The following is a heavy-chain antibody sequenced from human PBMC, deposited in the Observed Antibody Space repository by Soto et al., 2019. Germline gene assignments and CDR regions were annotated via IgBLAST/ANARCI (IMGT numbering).Heavy chain of an antibody. V-gene: IGHV4-59*01. CDR3: ARSGGSAYAY. CDR1: GGSISSYY. Sequence: QVQLQESGPGLVKPSETLSLACTVSGGSISSYYWTWIRQPPGKGLEWIGYIYNRGSTTSYNPSLKSRVTISVDTSKNQFSLKLSSVTAADTAEYHCARSGGSAYAYWGQRTLVTVSS. D-gene: IGHD2-15*01. CDR2: IYNRGSTT. J-gene: IGHJ4*02.